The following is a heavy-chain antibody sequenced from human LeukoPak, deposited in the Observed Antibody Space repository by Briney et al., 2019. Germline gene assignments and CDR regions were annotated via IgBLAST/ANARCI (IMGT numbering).Heavy chain of an antibody. J-gene: IGHJ6*02. D-gene: IGHD1-26*01. CDR3: AKDAGGSYYYYYYGMDV. CDR1: GFTFDDYA. Sequence: GGSLRLSCAASGFTFDDYAMHWVRQAPGKGLEWVSGISWNSHSIAYADSVKGRFTISRDNAKNSLYLQMNSLRAEDTALYYCAKDAGGSYYYYYYGMDVWGQGATVTVSS. CDR2: ISWNSHSI. V-gene: IGHV3-9*01.